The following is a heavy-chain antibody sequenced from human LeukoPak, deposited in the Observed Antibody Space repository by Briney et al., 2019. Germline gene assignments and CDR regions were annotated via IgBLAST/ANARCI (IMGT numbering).Heavy chain of an antibody. D-gene: IGHD5-12*01. CDR1: GYTFTSYG. Sequence: ASVKVSCKASGYTFTSYGISWVRQAPGQGLEWMGWISAYNGNTNYAQKLQGRATMTTDTSTSTAYMELRSLRSDDTAVYYCARRAGYSGYENFDYWGQGTLVTVSS. J-gene: IGHJ4*02. CDR2: ISAYNGNT. CDR3: ARRAGYSGYENFDY. V-gene: IGHV1-18*01.